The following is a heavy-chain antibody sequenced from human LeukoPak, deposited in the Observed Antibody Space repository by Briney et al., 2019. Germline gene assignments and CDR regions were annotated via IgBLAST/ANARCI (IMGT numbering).Heavy chain of an antibody. CDR2: ISSSSSYI. D-gene: IGHD6-13*01. Sequence: KTGGSLRLSCAASGFTFSSYSMNWVRQAPGKGLEGVSSISSSSSYIYYADSVKGRFTISRDNAKNSLYLQMNSLRAEDTAVYYCASSRYSSSWYDGFEYWGQGTLVTVSS. CDR1: GFTFSSYS. CDR3: ASSRYSSSWYDGFEY. V-gene: IGHV3-21*01. J-gene: IGHJ4*02.